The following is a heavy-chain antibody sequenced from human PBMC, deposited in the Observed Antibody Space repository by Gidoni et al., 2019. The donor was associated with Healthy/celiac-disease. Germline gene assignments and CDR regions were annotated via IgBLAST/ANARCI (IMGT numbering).Heavy chain of an antibody. CDR3: AKSATRTRGNIIASKWFDP. D-gene: IGHD3-10*01. J-gene: IGHJ5*02. Sequence: GFAFRAHGMHWVRHPPGKALVWVAVITEDGSKTYDGDSVEGRFTISRDNSKNTLYLEVHSLRAEYTAVYHCAKSATRTRGNIIASKWFDPWGQGTLVTVSS. CDR2: ITEDGSKT. V-gene: IGHV3-30*18. CDR1: GFAFRAHG.